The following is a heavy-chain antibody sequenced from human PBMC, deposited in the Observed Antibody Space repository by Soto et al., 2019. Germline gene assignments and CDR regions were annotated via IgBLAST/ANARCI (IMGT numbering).Heavy chain of an antibody. V-gene: IGHV2-5*02. J-gene: IGHJ3*02. CDR3: AHAFGGTSWPNDAFDI. CDR1: GFSLSGDGVG. Sequence: QITLKESGPTLVKPTQSLTLTCTVSGFSLSGDGVGVGWIRQPPGKALEWLALIYWDDDQRYSPSLKTRLTITKDTSKNQVVPTMTNMDPADTATYYCAHAFGGTSWPNDAFDIWGQGTVVTVSS. CDR2: IYWDDDQ. D-gene: IGHD3-3*02.